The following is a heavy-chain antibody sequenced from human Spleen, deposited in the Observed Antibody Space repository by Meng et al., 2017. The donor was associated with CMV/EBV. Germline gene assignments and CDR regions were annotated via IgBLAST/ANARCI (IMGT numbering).Heavy chain of an antibody. Sequence: GGSLRLSCAASGFTFSNYAMNWVRQAPGKGLEWVAVIYAGGRSAYYADSVKGRFTIFRDSSKNTVYLEMNSLRAGDTALYYCAKDSTYSAWGQGTLVTVSS. D-gene: IGHD6-13*01. J-gene: IGHJ5*02. CDR2: IYAGGRSA. CDR1: GFTFSNYA. CDR3: AKDSTYSA. V-gene: IGHV3-23*03.